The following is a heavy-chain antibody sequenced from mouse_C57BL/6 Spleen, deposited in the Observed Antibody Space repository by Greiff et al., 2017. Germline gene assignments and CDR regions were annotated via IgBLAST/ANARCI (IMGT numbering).Heavy chain of an antibody. Sequence: VQLVESGPGLVQPSQSLSITCTVSGFSLTSYGVHWVRQSPGKGLEWLGVIWRGGSTDNNAAFMSRLSITKDNSKSQVFFKKNSLQADDTAIYYCAKNLYYGSSYWYFDVWGTGTTVTVSS. D-gene: IGHD1-1*01. V-gene: IGHV2-5*01. CDR2: IWRGGST. J-gene: IGHJ1*03. CDR3: AKNLYYGSSYWYFDV. CDR1: GFSLTSYG.